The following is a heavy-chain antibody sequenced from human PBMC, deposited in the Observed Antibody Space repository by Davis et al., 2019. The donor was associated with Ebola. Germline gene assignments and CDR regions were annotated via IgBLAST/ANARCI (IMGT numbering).Heavy chain of an antibody. V-gene: IGHV1-46*01. J-gene: IGHJ6*02. D-gene: IGHD1-14*01. CDR1: GYTFTSYY. Sequence: GESLKISCAASGYTFTSYYMHWVRQAPGQGLEWMGIINPSGGSTSYAQKFQGRVTMTRDTSTSTVYMELSSLRSEDTAVYYCARGAGGMDVWGQGTTVTVSS. CDR2: INPSGGST. CDR3: ARGAGGMDV.